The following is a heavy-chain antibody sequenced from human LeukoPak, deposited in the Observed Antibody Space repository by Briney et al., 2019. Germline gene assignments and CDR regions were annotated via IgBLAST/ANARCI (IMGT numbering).Heavy chain of an antibody. Sequence: GGSLRLSCAAFSNYWMTWVRQAPGKGLEWVANIKQDGSEKYYVDSVKGRFTISRDNAKNSVYLQMNSLRAKDTAVYYCARINCGEYLRGCFDFWGQGTMVTVSS. D-gene: IGHD2-21*01. CDR3: ARINCGEYLRGCFDF. CDR2: IKQDGSEK. V-gene: IGHV3-7*01. CDR1: SNYW. J-gene: IGHJ3*01.